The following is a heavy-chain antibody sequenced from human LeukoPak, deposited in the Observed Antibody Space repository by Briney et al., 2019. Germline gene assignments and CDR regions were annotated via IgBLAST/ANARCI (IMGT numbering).Heavy chain of an antibody. V-gene: IGHV4-4*07. Sequence: PSETLSLTCTVSGGSISNYCWTWIRQPAGKGLEWIGRIYPSGSTYYNPSLKSRVTISIDKSKNQFSVSLTSVTAADTAVYYCARSERTVIILGYWGQGTLVTVSS. CDR3: ARSERTVIILGY. CDR2: IYPSGST. CDR1: GGSISNYC. J-gene: IGHJ4*02. D-gene: IGHD3-16*02.